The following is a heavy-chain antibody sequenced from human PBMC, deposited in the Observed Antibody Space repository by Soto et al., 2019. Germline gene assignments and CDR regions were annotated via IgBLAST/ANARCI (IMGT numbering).Heavy chain of an antibody. D-gene: IGHD4-17*01. J-gene: IGHJ6*02. CDR2: IDPSDSYT. CDR3: ARFPDYGDYSGPRDYYYYGMDV. Sequence: GESLKISCKGSGYSFTSYWISWVRQMPGKGLEWMGRIDPSDSYTNYSPSFQGHVTISADKSISTAYLQWSSLKASDTAMYYCARFPDYGDYSGPRDYYYYGMDVWGQGTTVTVSS. V-gene: IGHV5-10-1*01. CDR1: GYSFTSYW.